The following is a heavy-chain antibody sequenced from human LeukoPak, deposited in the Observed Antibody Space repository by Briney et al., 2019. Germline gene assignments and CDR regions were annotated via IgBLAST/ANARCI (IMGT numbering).Heavy chain of an antibody. V-gene: IGHV3-30-3*01. CDR2: ISYDGSNK. J-gene: IGHJ6*03. CDR1: GFTFSSYA. CDR3: ARVGTYCSSTSCYYMDV. D-gene: IGHD2-2*01. Sequence: GGSLRLSCAASGFTFSSYAMHWVRQAPGKGLEWVAVISYDGSNKYYADSVKGRFTISRDNSKNTLYLQMNSLRAEDTAVYYCARVGTYCSSTSCYYMDVWGKGTTVTVSS.